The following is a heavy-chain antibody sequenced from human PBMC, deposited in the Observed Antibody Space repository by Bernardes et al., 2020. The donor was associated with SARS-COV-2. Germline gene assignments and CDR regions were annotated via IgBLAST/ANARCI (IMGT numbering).Heavy chain of an antibody. V-gene: IGHV2-70*04. J-gene: IGHJ4*02. CDR3: ARCLGARSCLDH. Sequence: LVNPRLSLTLTCSFSGFSLSTCGMRVSGIRQSSVEALKWLARIDWDDDKFYSTSLKTRLTISKDTSKNQVVLTMTNMDTVDTATYYCARCLGARSCLDHWGQGNLVTVSS. D-gene: IGHD3-16*01. CDR2: IDWDDDK. CDR1: GFSLSTCGMR.